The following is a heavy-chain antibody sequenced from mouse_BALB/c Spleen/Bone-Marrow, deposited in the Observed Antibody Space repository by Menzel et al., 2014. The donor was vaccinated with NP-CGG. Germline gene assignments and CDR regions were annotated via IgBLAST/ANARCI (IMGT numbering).Heavy chain of an antibody. Sequence: EVQRVESGGGLVKPGGSLKLSCAASGFTFSSYTMSWVRQTPEKRLEWVATISSGGSYTYYPDSVKGRFTISRDNAKNTLYLQTSSLKSEDTAMYYCTRDGKGNYDYAMDYWGQGTSVTVSS. CDR2: ISSGGSYT. V-gene: IGHV5-6-4*01. J-gene: IGHJ4*01. CDR1: GFTFSSYT. D-gene: IGHD2-1*01. CDR3: TRDGKGNYDYAMDY.